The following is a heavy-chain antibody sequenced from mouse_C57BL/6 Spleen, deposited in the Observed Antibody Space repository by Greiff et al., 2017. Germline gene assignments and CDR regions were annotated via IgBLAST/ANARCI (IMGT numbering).Heavy chain of an antibody. CDR1: GYTFTDYE. J-gene: IGHJ1*03. CDR3: TREGGGPVDV. Sequence: QVQLKEPGAELVRPGASVTLSCKASGYTFTDYEMPWVKQTPVHGLEWIGAIDPETGGTAYNKKFKGKAILTADKSSSTAYMELHSLTSEDSAVSYCTREGGGPVDVWGTGATVTVS. CDR2: IDPETGGT. V-gene: IGHV1-15*01.